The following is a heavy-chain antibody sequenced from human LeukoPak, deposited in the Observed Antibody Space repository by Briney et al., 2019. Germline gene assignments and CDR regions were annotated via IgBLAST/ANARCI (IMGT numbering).Heavy chain of an antibody. CDR2: ISYDGSFK. CDR3: AKDLYGPGGGPLNH. J-gene: IGHJ5*02. D-gene: IGHD3-10*01. V-gene: IGHV3-30*18. Sequence: PGGSLRLSCAASGFTFSSYAMHWVRQAPGKGLEGVAVISYDGSFKYYADSVKGRFTISRDNSKNTLYVQMNSLRAEDTAVYYCAKDLYGPGGGPLNHWGQGTLVTVSS. CDR1: GFTFSSYA.